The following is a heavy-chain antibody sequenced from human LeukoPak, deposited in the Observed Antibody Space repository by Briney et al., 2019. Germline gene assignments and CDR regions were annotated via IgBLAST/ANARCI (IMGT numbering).Heavy chain of an antibody. D-gene: IGHD2-15*01. V-gene: IGHV3-48*01. CDR1: GFTFSSYS. CDR3: ARVELGGSCPY. CDR2: ISSSSSTI. Sequence: HPGGSLRLSCAASGFTFSSYSMNWVRQAPGKGLEWVSYISSSSSTIYYADSVKGRFTISRDNAKNSLYLQMNSLRSEDTAVYYCARVELGGSCPYWGQGTLVTVSS. J-gene: IGHJ4*02.